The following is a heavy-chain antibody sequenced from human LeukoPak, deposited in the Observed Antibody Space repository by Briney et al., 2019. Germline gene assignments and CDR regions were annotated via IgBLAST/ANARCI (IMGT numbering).Heavy chain of an antibody. V-gene: IGHV1-8*01. D-gene: IGHD3-22*01. J-gene: IGHJ5*02. CDR1: GYTFTSYD. CDR3: ARGGLPYYCDSSGYRNWFDP. Sequence: ASVKVSCKASGYTFTSYDINWVRQATGQGLEWMGWMNPNSGNTGYAQKFQGRVTMTRNTSISTAYMELSSLRSEDTAVYYCARGGLPYYCDSSGYRNWFDPWGQGTLVTVSS. CDR2: MNPNSGNT.